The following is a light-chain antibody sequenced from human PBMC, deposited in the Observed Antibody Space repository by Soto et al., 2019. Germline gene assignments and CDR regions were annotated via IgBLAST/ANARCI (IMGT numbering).Light chain of an antibody. V-gene: IGKV1-5*03. Sequence: DIQMTQSPSTLSASVGDRVTITCRASQRISTRLAWYQQKPGKAPNLLIYKSSNLENGVPSRFSGSGSGTEFTLTVSSLQPDVFATYYCQQYNTFPLTLGQGTKVEVK. CDR3: QQYNTFPLT. CDR1: QRISTR. CDR2: KSS. J-gene: IGKJ1*01.